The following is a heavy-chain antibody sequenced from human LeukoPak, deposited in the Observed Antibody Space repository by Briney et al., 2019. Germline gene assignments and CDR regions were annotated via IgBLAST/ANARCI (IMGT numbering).Heavy chain of an antibody. V-gene: IGHV3-23*01. J-gene: IGHJ4*02. D-gene: IGHD3-3*01. CDR2: VGGSGGNI. CDR1: GFNFSSYT. CDR3: AKNFFHFDS. Sequence: GGSLRLSCAASGFNFSSYTMSWVSQAPGKGLDWVSVVGGSGGNIYYADSVKGRFTISRDNSKNTVYLQMNSLRAEDTAVYYCAKNFFHFDSWGQGTLVTVSS.